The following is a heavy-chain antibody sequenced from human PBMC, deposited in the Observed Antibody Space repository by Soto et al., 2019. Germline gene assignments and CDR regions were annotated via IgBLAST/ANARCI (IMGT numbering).Heavy chain of an antibody. Sequence: PSETLSLTCTVSGGSISSYYWTWIRQPPGKGLEWIGYVYSSDRTNYNPSLKSRVTVSVDTSKNQFSLELSSVTAADTAVYYCARAKAPLYSSSWYWFDPWGQGTLVTVSS. D-gene: IGHD6-13*01. V-gene: IGHV4-59*08. CDR2: VYSSDRT. CDR3: ARAKAPLYSSSWYWFDP. J-gene: IGHJ5*02. CDR1: GGSISSYY.